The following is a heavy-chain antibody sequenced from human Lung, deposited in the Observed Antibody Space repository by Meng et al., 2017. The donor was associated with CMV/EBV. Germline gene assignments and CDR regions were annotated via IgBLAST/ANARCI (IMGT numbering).Heavy chain of an antibody. J-gene: IGHJ4*02. CDR1: GFIFNAYG. D-gene: IGHD3-16*01. V-gene: IGHV3-30*02. Sequence: GGSLRLXCAASGFIFNAYGMHWVRQAPGKGLEWVAFIRYDGSNKNYADSVKGRFTISRDNSKNTVYLQLNSLRVDDSAVYYCAKDWGQFGNYFDYWGQG. CDR2: IRYDGSNK. CDR3: AKDWGQFGNYFDY.